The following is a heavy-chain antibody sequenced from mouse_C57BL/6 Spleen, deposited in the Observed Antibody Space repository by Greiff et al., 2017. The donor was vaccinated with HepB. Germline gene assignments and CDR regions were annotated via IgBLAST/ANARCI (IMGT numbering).Heavy chain of an antibody. V-gene: IGHV5-17*01. CDR2: ISSGSSTI. CDR3: ARFYDFYAMDY. J-gene: IGHJ4*01. D-gene: IGHD1-1*01. CDR1: GFTFSDYG. Sequence: DVKLVESGGGLVKPGGSLKLSCAASGFTFSDYGMHWVRQAPEKGLEWVAYISSGSSTIYYADTVKGRFTISRDNAKNTLFLQMTSLRSEDTAMYYCARFYDFYAMDYWGQGTSVTVSS.